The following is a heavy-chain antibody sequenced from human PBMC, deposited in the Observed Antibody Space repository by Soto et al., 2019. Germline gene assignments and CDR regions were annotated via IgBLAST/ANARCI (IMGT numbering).Heavy chain of an antibody. D-gene: IGHD2-15*01. CDR3: ARYCSGGSCYGGGYYYYYGMDV. CDR2: IYPGDSDT. Sequence: PGESLKISCKGSGYSFTSYWIGWVRQMPGKGLEWMGIIYPGDSDTRYSPSFQGQVTISADKSISTAYLQWSSLKASDTAMYYCARYCSGGSCYGGGYYYYYGMDVWGQGTTVTVSS. CDR1: GYSFTSYW. V-gene: IGHV5-51*01. J-gene: IGHJ6*02.